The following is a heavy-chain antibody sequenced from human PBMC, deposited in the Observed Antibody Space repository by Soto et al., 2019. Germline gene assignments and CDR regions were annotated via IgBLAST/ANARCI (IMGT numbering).Heavy chain of an antibody. CDR1: GFTFSSYG. V-gene: IGHV3-30*18. CDR3: AKDSRGDGVSSSSGMDV. CDR2: ISYDGSNK. J-gene: IGHJ6*02. D-gene: IGHD6-13*01. Sequence: QVQLVESGGGVVQPGRSLRLSCAASGFTFSSYGMHWVRQAPGKGLEWVAVISYDGSNKYYADSVKGRFTISRDNSKNTLYLQMNSLRAEDTAVYYCAKDSRGDGVSSSSGMDVWGQGTTVTVSS.